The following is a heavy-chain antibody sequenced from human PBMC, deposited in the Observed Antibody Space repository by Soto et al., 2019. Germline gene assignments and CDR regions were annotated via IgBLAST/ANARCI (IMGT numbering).Heavy chain of an antibody. V-gene: IGHV3-9*01. CDR1: GFTFDDYA. CDR2: ISWNSGSI. D-gene: IGHD1-26*01. Sequence: VQLVESGGGLVQPGRSLRLSCAASGFTFDDYAMHWVRQAPGKGLEWVSGISWNSGSIGYADSVKGRFTISRDNAKNSLYLQMNSLRAEDTALYYCAKGPGSFNYYYMDVWGKGTTVTVSS. CDR3: AKGPGSFNYYYMDV. J-gene: IGHJ6*03.